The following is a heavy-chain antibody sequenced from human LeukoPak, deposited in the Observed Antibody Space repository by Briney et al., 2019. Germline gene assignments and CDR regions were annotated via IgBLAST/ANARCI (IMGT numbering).Heavy chain of an antibody. CDR2: IYGGDAA. V-gene: IGHV3-66*02. CDR1: GINVSSNY. Sequence: GGSLRLSCAASGINVSSNYMTWIRQAPGKGLEWVSLIYGGDAAYYAESVRGRFMISRDNLKNTLFLQMNSLRVEDTAVYYCVTSTGQQFIPYDYWGQGTHVTVSS. D-gene: IGHD6-13*01. CDR3: VTSTGQQFIPYDY. J-gene: IGHJ4*02.